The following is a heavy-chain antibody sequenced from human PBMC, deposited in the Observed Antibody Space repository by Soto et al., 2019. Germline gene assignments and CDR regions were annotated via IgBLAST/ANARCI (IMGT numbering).Heavy chain of an antibody. CDR2: IIPIFGTA. CDR3: ARFTDFWSGYFDY. D-gene: IGHD3-3*01. Sequence: SVKVSCKASGGTFSSYAISWVRQAPGQGLEWMGGIIPIFGTANYAQKFQGRVTITADKSTSTAYMELSSLRSEDTAVYYCARFTDFWSGYFDYWGQGTLVTVSS. V-gene: IGHV1-69*06. J-gene: IGHJ4*02. CDR1: GGTFSSYA.